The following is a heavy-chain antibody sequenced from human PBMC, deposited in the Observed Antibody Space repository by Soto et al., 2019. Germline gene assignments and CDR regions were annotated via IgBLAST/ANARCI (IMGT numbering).Heavy chain of an antibody. Sequence: GSLRLSCAASGFTFSSYWMHWVRQAPGKGLVWVSRINSDGSSTSYADSVKGRFTISRDNAKNTLYLQMNSLRAEDTAVYYCAREPNYYYGMAVWGQGTTVTVSS. V-gene: IGHV3-74*01. CDR3: AREPNYYYGMAV. J-gene: IGHJ6*02. CDR1: GFTFSSYW. CDR2: INSDGSST.